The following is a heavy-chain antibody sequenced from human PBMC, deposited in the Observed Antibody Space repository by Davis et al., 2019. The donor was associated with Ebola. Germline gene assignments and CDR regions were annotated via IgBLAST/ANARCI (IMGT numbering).Heavy chain of an antibody. CDR3: AMSQWELLLEYYFDY. CDR1: GFTFSSYG. Sequence: GESLKISCAASGFTFSSYGMHWVRQAPGKGLEWVAVISYDGSNKYYADSVKGRFTISRDNSKNTRYLQMNSLRAEDTAVYYCAMSQWELLLEYYFDYWGQGTLVTVSS. D-gene: IGHD1-26*01. J-gene: IGHJ4*02. CDR2: ISYDGSNK. V-gene: IGHV3-30*03.